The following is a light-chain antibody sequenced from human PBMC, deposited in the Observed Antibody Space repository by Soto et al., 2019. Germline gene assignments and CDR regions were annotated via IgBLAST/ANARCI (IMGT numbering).Light chain of an antibody. CDR1: QSVYSY. V-gene: IGKV3-11*01. Sequence: EIVLKQSPATLSLSPGERATLSCRASQSVYSYLAWYQQKPGQAPRLLIYDASNRATGIPARFRGSGSGTDVTLTISSLEPEDCAVYYCQQRSNWPITCGQGTRLEMK. CDR3: QQRSNWPIT. J-gene: IGKJ5*01. CDR2: DAS.